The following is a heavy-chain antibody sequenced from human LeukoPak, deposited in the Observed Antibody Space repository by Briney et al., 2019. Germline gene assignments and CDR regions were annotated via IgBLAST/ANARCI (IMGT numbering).Heavy chain of an antibody. CDR2: ISYDGINK. J-gene: IGHJ6*02. CDR3: ARDAARYHYYYGLDV. V-gene: IGHV3-30*04. Sequence: GGSLRLSCAASGFTFSSYAMYWVRQAPGKGLEWVALISYDGINKYHADSLKGRFTISRDNSKNTLSLQMNSLRAEDTAVYHCARDAARYHYYYGLDVWGQGTTVTVSS. CDR1: GFTFSSYA.